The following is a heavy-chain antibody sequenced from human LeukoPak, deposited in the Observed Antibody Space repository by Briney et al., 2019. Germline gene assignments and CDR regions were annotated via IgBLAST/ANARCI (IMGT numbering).Heavy chain of an antibody. CDR1: GGSISSGGYY. J-gene: IGHJ6*03. CDR3: ARAYGSGSYYYYYYYYMDV. V-gene: IGHV4-31*03. D-gene: IGHD3-10*01. Sequence: SETLSLTCTVSGGSISSGGYYWSWIRQHPGKGLEWIGYIYYSGSTYYNPSLKSRVTISVDTSENQFSLKLSSVTAADTAVYYCARAYGSGSYYYYYYYYMDVWGKGTTVTVSS. CDR2: IYYSGST.